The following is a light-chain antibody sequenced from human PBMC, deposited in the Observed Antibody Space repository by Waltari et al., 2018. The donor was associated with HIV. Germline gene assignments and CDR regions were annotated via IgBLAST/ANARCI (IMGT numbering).Light chain of an antibody. V-gene: IGLV1-47*01. CDR1: TSNIGSYY. Sequence: QSVLTQPPSASGTPGQRVTISCSGSTSNIGSYYVYWYQQLPGTAPKLLIYRNSQRHSGVPDRFSGSKSGTSASLAISWLRSDDEADYYCAAWDDSLSVVFGGGTKLTVL. CDR3: AAWDDSLSVV. J-gene: IGLJ2*01. CDR2: RNS.